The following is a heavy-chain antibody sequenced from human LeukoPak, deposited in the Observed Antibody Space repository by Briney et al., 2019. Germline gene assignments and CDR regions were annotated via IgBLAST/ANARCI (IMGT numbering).Heavy chain of an antibody. CDR2: ISWNSGST. J-gene: IGHJ2*01. V-gene: IGHV3-9*03. D-gene: IGHD3-3*01. CDR1: GFRFEEYA. Sequence: GGSLRLSCAASGFRFEEYAMHWVRQAPGKGLEWVSGISWNSGSTDYADSVKGRFTISRDNAKNSLYLQMNSLRAEDMALYYCAKDNTIFGVVSEAYFDLWGRGTLVTVSS. CDR3: AKDNTIFGVVSEAYFDL.